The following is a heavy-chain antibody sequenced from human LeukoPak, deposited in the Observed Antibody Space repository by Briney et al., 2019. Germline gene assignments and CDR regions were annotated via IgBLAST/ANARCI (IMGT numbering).Heavy chain of an antibody. J-gene: IGHJ2*01. Sequence: GGSLRLSCAASGFTFSTCSMNWVRQAPGKGLEWVSSISSSSTYIYYSDSVKGRFTISRDNAKNSLYLQMNSLRADDTAVYYCARTAALRLRYYFDLWGRGTLVSVSS. CDR1: GFTFSTCS. CDR3: ARTAALRLRYYFDL. D-gene: IGHD1-1*01. V-gene: IGHV3-21*04. CDR2: ISSSSTYI.